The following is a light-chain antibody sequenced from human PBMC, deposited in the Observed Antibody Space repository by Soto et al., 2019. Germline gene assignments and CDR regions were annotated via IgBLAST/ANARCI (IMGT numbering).Light chain of an antibody. J-gene: IGKJ2*01. V-gene: IGKV3-20*01. CDR3: QQYDSSPYT. Sequence: IVLTQSPGTLSLSPGERATLSCRASQSISTTSLAWYQQKPGQSPRFLIYGASTRAAGIPDRFSGYGSGTDFTLTISRLEPEDFAVYFCQQYDSSPYTFGQGTKLDIK. CDR1: QSISTTS. CDR2: GAS.